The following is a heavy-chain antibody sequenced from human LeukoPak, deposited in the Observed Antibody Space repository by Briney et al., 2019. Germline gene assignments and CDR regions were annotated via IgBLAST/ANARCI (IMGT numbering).Heavy chain of an antibody. D-gene: IGHD2-21*02. Sequence: PGGSLRLSCAASGFTFSSYAMNWVRQAPGKGLEWVSGISWNSGSIGYADSVKGRFTISRDNAKNSLYLQMNSLRAEDTALYYCAKEGRDSRTFDYWGQGTLVTVSS. CDR1: GFTFSSYA. CDR2: ISWNSGSI. J-gene: IGHJ4*02. CDR3: AKEGRDSRTFDY. V-gene: IGHV3-9*01.